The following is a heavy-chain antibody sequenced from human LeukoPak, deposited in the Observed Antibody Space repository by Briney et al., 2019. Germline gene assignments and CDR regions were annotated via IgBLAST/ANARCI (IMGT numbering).Heavy chain of an antibody. Sequence: SETLSLTCAVYGGSFSGYYWSWIRQPPGKGLEWIGEINHSGSTNYNPSLKSRVTISVDTSKNQFSLKLSSVTAADTAVYYRARAHMYYDYIWGSYRRYYFDYWGQGTLVTVSS. J-gene: IGHJ4*02. D-gene: IGHD3-16*02. CDR3: ARAHMYYDYIWGSYRRYYFDY. CDR1: GGSFSGYY. V-gene: IGHV4-34*01. CDR2: INHSGST.